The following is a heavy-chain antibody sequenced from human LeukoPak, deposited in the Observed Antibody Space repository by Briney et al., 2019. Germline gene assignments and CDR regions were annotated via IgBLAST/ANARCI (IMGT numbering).Heavy chain of an antibody. V-gene: IGHV3-30-3*01. CDR3: ARVGRGYSYGFGAYYYGMDV. D-gene: IGHD5-18*01. J-gene: IGHJ6*02. CDR2: ISYDGSNK. Sequence: GGSLRLSCAASGFTFSSYAMHWVRQAPGKGLEWVAVISYDGSNKYYADSVKGRFTISRDNSKNTLYLQMNSLRAEDTAVYYCARVGRGYSYGFGAYYYGMDVWGQGTTVTVSS. CDR1: GFTFSSYA.